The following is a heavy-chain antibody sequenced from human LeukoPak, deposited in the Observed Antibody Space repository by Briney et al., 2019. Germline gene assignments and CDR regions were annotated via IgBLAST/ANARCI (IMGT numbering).Heavy chain of an antibody. Sequence: GTLSLTCAVSGGSISSSNWWNWVRQPPGKGLEWIGEIHHSGRTNYNPPLKSRVTISVDKSKNQFSLKLSSVTAADTAVYYCARLRGFGADYYYYYMDVWGKGTTVTVSS. J-gene: IGHJ6*03. V-gene: IGHV4-4*02. CDR1: GGSISSSNW. CDR3: ARLRGFGADYYYYYMDV. D-gene: IGHD3-10*01. CDR2: IHHSGRT.